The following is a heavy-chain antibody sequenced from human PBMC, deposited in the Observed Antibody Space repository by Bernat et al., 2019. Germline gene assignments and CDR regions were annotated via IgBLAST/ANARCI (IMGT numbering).Heavy chain of an antibody. CDR1: GFMFSANG. CDR2: ISSGSGSI. J-gene: IGHJ4*02. D-gene: IGHD3-3*01. V-gene: IGHV3-48*02. CDR3: AGRFDFWSSFYYFDY. Sequence: EVQLVESGGGLVQPGGSLRLSCAASGFMFSANGMNWVRQAPGKGLEWISYISSGSGSIHYADSVKGRFTISRDNTKNSLYLQMNNLSDEDTAVYYCAGRFDFWSSFYYFDYWGQGTLVTVSS.